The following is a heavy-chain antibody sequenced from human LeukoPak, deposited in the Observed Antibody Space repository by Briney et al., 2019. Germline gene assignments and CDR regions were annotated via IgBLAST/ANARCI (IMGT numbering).Heavy chain of an antibody. J-gene: IGHJ5*02. CDR2: INHSGST. V-gene: IGHV4-34*01. CDR1: GGSFSGYY. Sequence: PSETLSLTCAVYGGSFSGYYWSWIRQPPGKGLEGNGEINHSGSTNYNPSLKSRVTISVDTSKNQFSLKLRSVTAADTAVYYCARGVSYGSGKRVWFDPWGQGTLVTVSS. CDR3: ARGVSYGSGKRVWFDP. D-gene: IGHD3-10*01.